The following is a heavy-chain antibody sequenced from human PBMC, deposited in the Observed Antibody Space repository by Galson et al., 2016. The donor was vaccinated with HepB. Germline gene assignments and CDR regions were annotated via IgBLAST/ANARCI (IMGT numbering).Heavy chain of an antibody. CDR1: GFTFSSYA. J-gene: IGHJ4*02. V-gene: IGHV3-23*01. D-gene: IGHD3-3*01. Sequence: LRLSCAASGFTFSSYAMSWVRQAPGKGLEWVSTISDSGGSTYSADSVEGRFTISRDNSKNTLYLQMKSLRAEDTAIYYCAKGPDFWSGYYHFDYWGQGTLVTVSS. CDR3: AKGPDFWSGYYHFDY. CDR2: ISDSGGST.